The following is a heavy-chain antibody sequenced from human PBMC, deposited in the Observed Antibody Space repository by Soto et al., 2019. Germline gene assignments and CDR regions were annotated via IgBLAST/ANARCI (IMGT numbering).Heavy chain of an antibody. CDR1: GFTFTSYA. CDR3: ARRDGYNFDY. CDR2: ISSNGGST. V-gene: IGHV3-64*01. Sequence: PGGSLRLSCAASGFTFTSYAMHWVRQAPGKGLEYVSAISSNGGSTYYANSVKGRFTISRDNSKNTLYLQMGSLRAEDMAVYYCARRDGYNFDYWGQGT. D-gene: IGHD5-12*01. J-gene: IGHJ4*02.